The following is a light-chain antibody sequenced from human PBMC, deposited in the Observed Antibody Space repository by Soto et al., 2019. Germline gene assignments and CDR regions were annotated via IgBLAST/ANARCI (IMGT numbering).Light chain of an antibody. V-gene: IGKV1-5*03. CDR2: KAS. Sequence: DVQMTQSPSSLSASVEDRVIITCRASQNIRSRSAWFQQKPGKAPNLLIYKASRLESGVPSRFSGSGSETEFTLTISGLQPGDSATYYCQQYNSYSPTFGQGTKVDIK. J-gene: IGKJ1*01. CDR1: QNIRSR. CDR3: QQYNSYSPT.